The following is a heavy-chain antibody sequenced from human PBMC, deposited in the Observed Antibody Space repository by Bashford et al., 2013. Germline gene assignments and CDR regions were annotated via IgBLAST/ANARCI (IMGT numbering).Heavy chain of an antibody. J-gene: IGHJ4*02. CDR2: IYYSGST. Sequence: SSETLSLTCAVYGGSFSGYYWSWIRQPPGKGLEWIGYIYYSGSTNYNPSLKSRVTISVDTSKNQFSLKLSSVTAADTAVYYCARWRLDSGCVTQWGQGTLAPSPQ. V-gene: IGHV4-59*01. CDR1: GGSFSGYY. D-gene: IGHD5-12*01. CDR3: ARWRLDSGCVTQ.